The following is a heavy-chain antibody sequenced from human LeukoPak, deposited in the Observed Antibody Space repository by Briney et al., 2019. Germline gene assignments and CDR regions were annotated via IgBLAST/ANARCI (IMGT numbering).Heavy chain of an antibody. CDR1: GGSISSGGYS. CDR3: ARQGAASPDY. V-gene: IGHV4-30-2*01. CDR2: INHSGST. J-gene: IGHJ4*02. Sequence: SETLSLTCAVSGGSISSGGYSWSWIRQPPGKGLEWIGYINHSGSTNYNPSLKSRVTISVDTSKNQFSLKLSSVTAADTAVYYCARQGAASPDYWGQGTLVTVSS. D-gene: IGHD2-15*01.